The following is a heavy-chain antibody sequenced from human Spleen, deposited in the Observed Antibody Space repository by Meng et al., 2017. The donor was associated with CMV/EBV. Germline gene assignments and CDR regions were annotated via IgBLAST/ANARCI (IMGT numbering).Heavy chain of an antibody. CDR2: ISYDGSNK. Sequence: GGPLRLSCAASGFTFSSYAMHWVRQAPGKGLEWVAVISYDGSNKYYADSVKGRFTISRDNSKNTLYLQMNSLRAEDTAVYYCARVGGTSCADYWGQGTLVTVSS. CDR3: ARVGGTSCADY. CDR1: GFTFSSYA. V-gene: IGHV3-30*04. J-gene: IGHJ4*02. D-gene: IGHD2-2*01.